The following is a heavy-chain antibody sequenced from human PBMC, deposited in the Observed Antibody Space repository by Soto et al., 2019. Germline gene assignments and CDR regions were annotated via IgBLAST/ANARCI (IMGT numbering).Heavy chain of an antibody. D-gene: IGHD3-22*01. CDR1: GYTFTSYY. CDR3: VRERGNYDSSCYSKLRLEY. CDR2: INPSGGST. Sequence: QVQLVQSGAEVKKPGASVKVSCKASGYTFTSYYMHWVRQAPGQGLEWMGIINPSGGSTSYAQKFQGQVTMTRETSTSTVYMGLSSLRSEDTAVYYCVRERGNYDSSCYSKLRLEYWGQGTLVTVSS. J-gene: IGHJ4*02. V-gene: IGHV1-46*01.